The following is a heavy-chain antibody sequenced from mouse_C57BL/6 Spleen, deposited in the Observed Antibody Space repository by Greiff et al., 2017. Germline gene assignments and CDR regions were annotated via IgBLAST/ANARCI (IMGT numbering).Heavy chain of an antibody. Sequence: QVQLQQPGAELVRPGSSVKLSCKASGYTFTSYWMDWVKQRPGQGLEWIGNIYPSDSETHYNQKFKDKATLTVDKSSSTAYMQLSSLTSEDSAVYYCARLVITTDYFDYWGQGTTLTVSS. CDR1: GYTFTSYW. CDR3: ARLVITTDYFDY. D-gene: IGHD1-1*01. J-gene: IGHJ2*01. V-gene: IGHV1-61*01. CDR2: IYPSDSET.